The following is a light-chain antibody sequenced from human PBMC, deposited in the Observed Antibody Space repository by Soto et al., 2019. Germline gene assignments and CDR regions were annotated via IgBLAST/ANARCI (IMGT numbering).Light chain of an antibody. V-gene: IGKV4-1*01. J-gene: IGKJ4*01. CDR1: QSIFYSSTNKNY. CDR2: WAS. Sequence: DIVMTQSPDSLAVSLGERATINCKSSQSIFYSSTNKNYLAWYQQKPGQPPELLIYWASTRESGVPDRFSGSGSATDFTLTISSLQAEDVAVYYCQQYYSTPLTFGGGTKVEIK. CDR3: QQYYSTPLT.